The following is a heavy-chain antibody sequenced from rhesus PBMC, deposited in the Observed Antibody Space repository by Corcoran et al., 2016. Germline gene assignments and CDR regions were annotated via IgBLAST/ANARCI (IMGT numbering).Heavy chain of an antibody. J-gene: IGHJ4*01. CDR3: ARVYGNMRDY. CDR1: GGSICSRNW. D-gene: IGHD4-35*01. Sequence: QLQLQESGPGLVKPSETLSLTCAVSGGSICSRNWWRWIRQPPGKGLEGIERISGNVGSTRYNPSLKSRVTISTDTSKNQFSLKLSSGTAADTAVYYCARVYGNMRDYWGQGVLVTVSS. CDR2: ISGNVGST. V-gene: IGHV4-57*01.